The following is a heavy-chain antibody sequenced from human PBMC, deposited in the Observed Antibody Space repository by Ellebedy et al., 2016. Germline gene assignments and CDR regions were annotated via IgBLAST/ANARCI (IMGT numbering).Heavy chain of an antibody. CDR2: ISFDGNNK. D-gene: IGHD1-26*01. CDR1: GFTFSNYA. V-gene: IGHV3-30*04. J-gene: IGHJ4*02. CDR3: ARDDGSYYFDY. Sequence: GESLKISCAASGFTFSNYAMHWVRQAPGEGLEWVAVISFDGNNKYYADSVKGRFTISRDNSKNTLYLQMNSLRAEDTAIYYCARDDGSYYFDYWGQGTLVTVSS.